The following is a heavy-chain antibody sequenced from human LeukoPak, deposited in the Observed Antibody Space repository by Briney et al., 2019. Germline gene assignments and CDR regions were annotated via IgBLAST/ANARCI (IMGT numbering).Heavy chain of an antibody. CDR2: IYHSGST. J-gene: IGHJ4*02. CDR1: GGSISSSNW. CDR3: ARRTRRETDY. V-gene: IGHV4-4*02. D-gene: IGHD1-26*01. Sequence: TSGTLSLTCAVSGGSISSSNWWSWVRQPPGKGLEWIGEIYHSGSTYYNPSLKSRVTISVDTSKNQFSLKLSSVTAADTAVYYCARRTRRETDYWGQGTLVTVSS.